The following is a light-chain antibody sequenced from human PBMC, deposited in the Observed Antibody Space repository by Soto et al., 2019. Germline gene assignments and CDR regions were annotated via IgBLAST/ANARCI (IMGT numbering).Light chain of an antibody. Sequence: QSALTQPASVSGSPGQSITISCTGTSGDVGNYDLVSWYRQHPGHAPKLLIYDVTKRPSGVSNRFSGSKSGNTASLTISGLQAEDEGDYHCCSYAGSSIYVFGTGTKVTVL. CDR1: SGDVGNYDL. J-gene: IGLJ1*01. CDR3: CSYAGSSIYV. CDR2: DVT. V-gene: IGLV2-23*02.